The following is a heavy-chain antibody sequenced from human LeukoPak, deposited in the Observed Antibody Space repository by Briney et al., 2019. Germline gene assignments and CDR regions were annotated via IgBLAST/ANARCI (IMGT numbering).Heavy chain of an antibody. D-gene: IGHD3-10*01. J-gene: IGHJ4*01. CDR2: ISSSSSYT. Sequence: GGSLRLSCAASGFTFGDYYMSWIRQAPGKGLEWVSYISSSSSYTNYADSVTGRFTLSRDNAKNSLYLRMNSLRAEDTAVYYCARVQGSGSYFRYYFDYWG. V-gene: IGHV3-11*05. CDR3: ARVQGSGSYFRYYFDY. CDR1: GFTFGDYY.